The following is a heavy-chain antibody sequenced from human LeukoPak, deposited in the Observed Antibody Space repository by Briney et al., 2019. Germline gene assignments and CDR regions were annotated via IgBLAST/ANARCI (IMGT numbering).Heavy chain of an antibody. CDR2: MYYSGST. J-gene: IGHJ4*02. D-gene: IGHD2-15*01. Sequence: SETLSLTCTVSGGSISSYYWSWIRQPPGKGLEWIGYMYYSGSTNYNPSLKSRVTISVDTSKNQFSLKLSSVTAADTAVYYCANCSGGSCRDYWGQGTLVTVSS. V-gene: IGHV4-59*12. CDR3: ANCSGGSCRDY. CDR1: GGSISSYY.